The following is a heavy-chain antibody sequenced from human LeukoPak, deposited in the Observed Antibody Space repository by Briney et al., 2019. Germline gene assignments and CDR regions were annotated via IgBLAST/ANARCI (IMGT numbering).Heavy chain of an antibody. CDR1: GYTFTGYY. CDR2: INPNSGGT. CDR3: ARVTPRWLQFPFDH. J-gene: IGHJ4*02. V-gene: IGHV1-2*02. Sequence: ASVKVSCKASGYTFTGYYMHWVRQAPGQGLEWMGWINPNSGGTNYAQKFQGRVTMTRDTSISTAYMELSRLRSDDTAVYYCARVTPRWLQFPFDHWGQGTLVTVSS. D-gene: IGHD5-12*01.